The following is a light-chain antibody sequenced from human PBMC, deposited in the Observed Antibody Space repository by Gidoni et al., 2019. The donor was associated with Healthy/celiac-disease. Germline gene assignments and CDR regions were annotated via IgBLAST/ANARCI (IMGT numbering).Light chain of an antibody. J-gene: IGLJ2*01. CDR3: NSRDSSGNHVV. CDR2: GKN. CDR1: SLRSYC. Sequence: SSELTPAPAVSVALGQTVRITCQGDSLRSYCASWYQQKPGSAPVLVIYGKNNRPSGTPDRFSGSSSGNTASLTITGAQAEDEADYYCNSRDSSGNHVVFGGGTKLTVL. V-gene: IGLV3-19*01.